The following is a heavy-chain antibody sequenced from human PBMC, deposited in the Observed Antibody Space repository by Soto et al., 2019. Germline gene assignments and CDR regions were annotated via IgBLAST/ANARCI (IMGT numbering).Heavy chain of an antibody. CDR2: ISPYTGNT. CDR1: GYIFVNYG. CDR3: VMVDNYVTPTPQDV. J-gene: IGHJ6*02. D-gene: IGHD3-16*01. V-gene: IGHV1-18*01. Sequence: QVHLVQPGDEVKKPGASVKVSCKASGYIFVNYGIAWVRQAPGQGLEWMGWISPYTGNTHSATKVQGRLTMTTDTSTSTAYMDLGSLTSDDTALYYCVMVDNYVTPTPQDVWGQGTTVTVSS.